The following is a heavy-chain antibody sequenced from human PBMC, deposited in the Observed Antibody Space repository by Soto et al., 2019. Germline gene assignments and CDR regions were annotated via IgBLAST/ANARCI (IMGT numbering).Heavy chain of an antibody. J-gene: IGHJ4*02. V-gene: IGHV3-33*06. CDR1: GFTCSSYG. Sequence: GGSLRLSCAASGFTCSSYGMHWVRQAPGKGLEWVAVIGSHGSQTYYADSVKGRLTVSRDNSKKMLFLQMNSLRDEDTAVYYCAKDRHPDGIWTFDSWGPGTLVTVSS. CDR3: AKDRHPDGIWTFDS. D-gene: IGHD3-9*01. CDR2: IGSHGSQT.